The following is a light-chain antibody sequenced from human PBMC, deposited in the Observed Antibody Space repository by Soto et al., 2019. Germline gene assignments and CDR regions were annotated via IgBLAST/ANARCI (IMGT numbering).Light chain of an antibody. CDR3: QHFNNWPPELT. V-gene: IGKV3-15*01. J-gene: IGKJ4*01. CDR1: QSVSSN. Sequence: EIVMTQSPATLSVSPGERATLSCRASQSVSSNLAWYQQKPGQSPRLLIYGTSTRATGIPARFSGSGSGTEFILTISSLQSEDFANYYCQHFNNWPPELTFGGGTKVDIK. CDR2: GTS.